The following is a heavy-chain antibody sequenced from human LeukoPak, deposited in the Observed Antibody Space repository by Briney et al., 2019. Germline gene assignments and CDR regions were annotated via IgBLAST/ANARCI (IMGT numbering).Heavy chain of an antibody. Sequence: GGSLRLSCVASGFTFSSYWMHWVRHAPGKGLVWVSHINIDGSSTNYADSVKGRFTISRDNAKNTLYLQMSSLRAEDTAVYYCARDNCGVDNWGQGTLVTVSS. CDR2: INIDGSST. J-gene: IGHJ4*02. V-gene: IGHV3-74*01. D-gene: IGHD2-21*01. CDR1: GFTFSSYW. CDR3: ARDNCGVDN.